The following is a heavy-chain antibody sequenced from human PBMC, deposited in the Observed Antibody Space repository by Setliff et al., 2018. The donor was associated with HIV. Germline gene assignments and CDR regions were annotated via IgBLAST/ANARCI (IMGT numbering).Heavy chain of an antibody. CDR1: GDSINTHY. J-gene: IGHJ5*02. V-gene: IGHV4-59*11. D-gene: IGHD1-26*01. CDR3: ARSTVGAGASFP. Sequence: PSETLSLTCTVSGDSINTHYWSWIRQPPGKGLEWIGYIYYTGSTSYNPSFRSRVTISVDTSKNQFSLRLTSLTAADTAIYYCARSTVGAGASFPWGRGILVTVSS. CDR2: IYYTGST.